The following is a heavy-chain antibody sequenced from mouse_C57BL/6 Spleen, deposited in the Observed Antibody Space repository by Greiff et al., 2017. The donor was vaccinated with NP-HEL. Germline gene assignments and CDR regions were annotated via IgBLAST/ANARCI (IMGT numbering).Heavy chain of an antibody. J-gene: IGHJ4*01. D-gene: IGHD1-1*01. V-gene: IGHV1-81*01. CDR3: ARSNLANLLLPGYYYAMDY. Sequence: QVQLQQSGAELARPGASVKLSCKASGYTFTSYGISWVKQRTGQGLEWIGEIYPRSGNTYYNEKFKGKATLTADKSSSTAYMELRSLTSEDSAVYFCARSNLANLLLPGYYYAMDYWGQGTSVTVSS. CDR2: IYPRSGNT. CDR1: GYTFTSYG.